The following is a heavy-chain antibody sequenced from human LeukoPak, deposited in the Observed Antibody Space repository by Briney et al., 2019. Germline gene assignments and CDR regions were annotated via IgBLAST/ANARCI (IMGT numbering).Heavy chain of an antibody. CDR2: INAYNGNT. CDR1: GYTFTSYG. Sequence: ASVTVSCKASGYTFTSYGISWVRQAPGQGLEWMGWINAYNGNTNYAQKRQGRVTMTTDTSTSTAYMELRSLRSDDTAVYDCAIVATTRDGAFDIWGQGTMVTVSS. D-gene: IGHD5-12*01. J-gene: IGHJ3*02. CDR3: AIVATTRDGAFDI. V-gene: IGHV1-18*01.